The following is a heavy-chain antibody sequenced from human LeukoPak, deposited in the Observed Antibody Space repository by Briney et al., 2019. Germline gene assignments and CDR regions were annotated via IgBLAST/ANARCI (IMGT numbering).Heavy chain of an antibody. CDR1: GFTFSSYE. V-gene: IGHV3-48*03. J-gene: IGHJ3*02. D-gene: IGHD1-26*01. Sequence: GGSLRLSCAASGFTFSSYEMNWVRQAPGKGLEWVSYISSSGSTIYYADSVKGRFTISRDNAKNSLYLQMNSLRAEDTAMYYCARDEAGELYRDDAFDIWGQGTMVTVSS. CDR3: ARDEAGELYRDDAFDI. CDR2: ISSSGSTI.